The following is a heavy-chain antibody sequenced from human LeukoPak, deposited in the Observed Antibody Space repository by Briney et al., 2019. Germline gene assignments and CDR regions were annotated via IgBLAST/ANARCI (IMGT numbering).Heavy chain of an antibody. CDR1: GFTFSSYD. CDR3: AKDHAAAGVFDY. D-gene: IGHD6-13*01. J-gene: IGHJ4*02. Sequence: GRSLRLSCAASGFTFSSYDMRWVRQAPGKGLEWVALISYDGSIKYYADSVKDRFTISRDNSKNTLYLQMNSLRAEDTAVYYCAKDHAAAGVFDYWGQGTLVTVSS. V-gene: IGHV3-30-3*01. CDR2: ISYDGSIK.